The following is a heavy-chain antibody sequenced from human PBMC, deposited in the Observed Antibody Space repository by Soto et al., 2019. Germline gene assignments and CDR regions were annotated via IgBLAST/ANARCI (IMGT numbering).Heavy chain of an antibody. J-gene: IGHJ3*02. CDR3: ARGGVDRGFDI. V-gene: IGHV3-13*01. CDR2: IGTAGDT. D-gene: IGHD2-15*01. Sequence: GGSLRLSCAASGFTFSSYDMHWVRQATGKGLEWVSAIGTAGDTYYPGSVKGRFTISRENAKNSLYLQMNSLRAGDTAVYYCARGGVDRGFDIWGQGTMVTVSS. CDR1: GFTFSSYD.